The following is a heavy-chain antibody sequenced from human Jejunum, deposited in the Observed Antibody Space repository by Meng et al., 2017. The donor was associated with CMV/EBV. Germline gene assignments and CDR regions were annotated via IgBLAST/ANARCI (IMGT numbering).Heavy chain of an antibody. J-gene: IGHJ4*02. CDR3: AREIVATINPLDY. D-gene: IGHD5-12*01. CDR2: VSNDGNTK. CDR1: VFTFSAYS. V-gene: IGHV3-30-3*01. Sequence: QVHLVECGGVVVQPGTSLRLSCAASVFTFSAYSMHWVRQPPGKGLEWVAVVSNDGNTKYYADSVRGRFTISRDNSKNTVYLQMNSLRADDTAVYYCAREIVATINPLDYWGQGTLVTVSS.